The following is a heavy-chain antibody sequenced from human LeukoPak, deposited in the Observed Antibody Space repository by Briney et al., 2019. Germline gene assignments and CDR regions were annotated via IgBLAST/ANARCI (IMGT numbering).Heavy chain of an antibody. J-gene: IGHJ4*02. CDR3: ARSTYYYDSSGYYYVY. V-gene: IGHV5-51*01. CDR2: IYPGDSDT. Sequence: GESLKISCKGSGYSFTSYWIGWVRQMPGKGLEWMGIIYPGDSDTRYSPSFQGQVTISADKSISTAYLQWSNLKASDTAMYYCARSTYYYDSSGYYYVYWGQGTLVTVSS. D-gene: IGHD3-22*01. CDR1: GYSFTSYW.